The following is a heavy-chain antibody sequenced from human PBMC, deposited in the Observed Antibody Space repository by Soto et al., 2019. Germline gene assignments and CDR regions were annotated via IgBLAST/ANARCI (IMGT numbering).Heavy chain of an antibody. CDR1: GFTFSSYA. D-gene: IGHD3-3*01. CDR2: ISGSGGST. CDR3: AKDQDRYYDFWSGYPYYYYGMDV. Sequence: GSLRLSCAASGFTFSSYAMSWVRQAPGKGLEWVSAISGSGGSTYYADSVKGRFTISRDNSKNTLYLQMNSLRAEDTAVYYCAKDQDRYYDFWSGYPYYYYGMDVWGQGTTVTVSS. V-gene: IGHV3-23*01. J-gene: IGHJ6*02.